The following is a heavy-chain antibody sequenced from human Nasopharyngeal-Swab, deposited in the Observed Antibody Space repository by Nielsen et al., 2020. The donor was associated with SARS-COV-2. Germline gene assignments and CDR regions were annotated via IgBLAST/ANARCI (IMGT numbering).Heavy chain of an antibody. CDR1: GFTFRTHT. CDR3: AREGVGGFDV. Sequence: GESLKISCAASGFTFRTHTMIWVRQAPGKGLEWVSSISSSSDYIYYADSVKGRFTISRDNAKNSVSLQMNSLRAEDTAVYYCAREGVGGFDVWDQGTMVTVSS. CDR2: ISSSSDYI. V-gene: IGHV3-21*06. J-gene: IGHJ3*01. D-gene: IGHD2-15*01.